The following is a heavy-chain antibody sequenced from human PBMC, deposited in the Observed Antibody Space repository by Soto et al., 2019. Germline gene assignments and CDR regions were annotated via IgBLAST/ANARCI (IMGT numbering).Heavy chain of an antibody. CDR1: GHTFTGFS. J-gene: IGHJ5*02. CDR3: ATDRGGYCSGGSCSEAWFDP. CDR2: INAGSGNT. V-gene: IGHV1-3*01. Sequence: ASVKVSCKASGHTFTGFSLHWVRQAPGQSLEWMGWINAGSGNTKYSQKFQGRVSITRDTSASTAYMQLSRLRSEDTAVYYCATDRGGYCSGGSCSEAWFDPWGQGIQVTVSS. D-gene: IGHD2-15*01.